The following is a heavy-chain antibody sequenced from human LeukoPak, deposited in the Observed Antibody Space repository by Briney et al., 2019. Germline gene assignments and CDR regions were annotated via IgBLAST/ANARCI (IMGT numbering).Heavy chain of an antibody. CDR1: GGSISSHY. CDR2: IYYSGST. CDR3: ARGQTTVLRCLEWLPVGPFDD. J-gene: IGHJ4*02. V-gene: IGHV4-59*11. D-gene: IGHD3-3*01. Sequence: PSETLSLTCTVSGGSISSHYWSWIRQPPGKGLEWIGYIYYSGSTNYNPSLKSRVTISVATSKNQFSLKLSSVTAADTAVYYCARGQTTVLRCLEWLPVGPFDDWGQGTLVTVSS.